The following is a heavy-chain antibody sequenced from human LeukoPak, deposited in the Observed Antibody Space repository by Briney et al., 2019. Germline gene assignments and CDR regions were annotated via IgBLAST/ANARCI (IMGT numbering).Heavy chain of an antibody. CDR2: IYYSGNT. J-gene: IGHJ5*01. Sequence: SETLSLTCTVSSDSIYSSNYYCGWIRQPPGKGLEWIGSIYYSGNTYYNPSLRSRVTISVDTSKNQFSLKLSSVTAADTAVYYCARSISGTRSKFDCWGQGTLVTVSS. CDR1: SDSIYSSNYY. D-gene: IGHD1/OR15-1a*01. CDR3: ARSISGTRSKFDC. V-gene: IGHV4-39*01.